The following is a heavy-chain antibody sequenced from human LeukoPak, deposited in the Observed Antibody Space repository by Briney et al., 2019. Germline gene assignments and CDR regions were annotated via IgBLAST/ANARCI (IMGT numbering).Heavy chain of an antibody. CDR1: GGSISSYY. V-gene: IGHV4-59*01. D-gene: IGHD3-9*01. Sequence: ASETLSLTCTVSGGSISSYYWSWIRQPPGKGLEWIGYIYYSGSTNYNPSLKSRVTISVDTSKNQFSLKLSSVTAADTAVYYCARESVTGILTGYMDVWGQGTTVTVSS. CDR3: ARESVTGILTGYMDV. CDR2: IYYSGST. J-gene: IGHJ6*03.